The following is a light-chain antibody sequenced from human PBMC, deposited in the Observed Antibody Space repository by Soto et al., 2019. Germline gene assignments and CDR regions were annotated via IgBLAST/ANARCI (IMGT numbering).Light chain of an antibody. CDR2: AAS. CDR1: QNVGSSY. J-gene: IGKJ1*01. CDR3: QQYSSSPET. Sequence: EIVLTQSPDTLSLSPGAWAILFSSASQNVGSSYLAWYQQKTGQSPRLIIYAASTRAAGIPDRFTGGGSGTDFTLTISRLEPEDVAVYYCQQYSSSPETFGQGTKVDIK. V-gene: IGKV3-20*01.